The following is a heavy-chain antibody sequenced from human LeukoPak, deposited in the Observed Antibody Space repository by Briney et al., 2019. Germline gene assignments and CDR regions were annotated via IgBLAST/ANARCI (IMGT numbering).Heavy chain of an antibody. V-gene: IGHV1-2*02. J-gene: IGHJ4*02. D-gene: IGHD4-17*01. CDR3: AGDTETLTSLCEY. CDR2: INPNSGDT. CDR1: GYTFTDYY. Sequence: ASVKVSSKASGYTFTDYYIHWVRQAPGQGAEWMGWINPNSGDTKYTQKFQGRGTITTDTPISTVYMELKKLRTDDTAVYYCAGDTETLTSLCEYWGQGPLVPVSS.